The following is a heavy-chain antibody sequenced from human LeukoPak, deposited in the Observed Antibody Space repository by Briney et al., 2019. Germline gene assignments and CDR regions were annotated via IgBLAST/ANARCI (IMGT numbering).Heavy chain of an antibody. Sequence: GASVKVSCKASGYTFTSYAMHWVRQAPGQRLEWMGWINAGNGNTKYSQKFQGRVTITRDTSAGTAYMELSSLRSEDTAVYYCARDSGSCYDCRYFDLWGRGTLVTVSS. CDR1: GYTFTSYA. D-gene: IGHD2-15*01. J-gene: IGHJ2*01. CDR2: INAGNGNT. V-gene: IGHV1-3*01. CDR3: ARDSGSCYDCRYFDL.